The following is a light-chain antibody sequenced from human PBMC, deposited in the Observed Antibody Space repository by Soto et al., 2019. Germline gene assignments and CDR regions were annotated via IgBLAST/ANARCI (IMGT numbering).Light chain of an antibody. Sequence: EIVMTQSPATLSVSPGERATLSCRASQSVSSSLAWYQQKPGQAPRLLIYGASTRATGIPARFSGSGSGTDFTLTISSLQSEDCAVYYCQQYKNWWTFGQGTKVEIK. CDR2: GAS. CDR1: QSVSSS. CDR3: QQYKNWWT. J-gene: IGKJ1*01. V-gene: IGKV3-15*01.